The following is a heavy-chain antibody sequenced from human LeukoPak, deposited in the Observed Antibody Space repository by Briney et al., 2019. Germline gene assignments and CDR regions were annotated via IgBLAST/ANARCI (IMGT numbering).Heavy chain of an antibody. D-gene: IGHD2-15*01. V-gene: IGHV3-33*01. J-gene: IGHJ5*02. CDR1: GFTFSSYG. CDR3: ARDAVVVAATGNWFDP. CDR2: IWYDGSNK. Sequence: PGGSLRLSCAASGFTFSSYGMHWVRQAPGKGLEWVAVIWYDGSNKYYADSVKGRFTISRDNSKNTLYLQMNSLRAEETAVYYCARDAVVVAATGNWFDPWGQGTLVTVSS.